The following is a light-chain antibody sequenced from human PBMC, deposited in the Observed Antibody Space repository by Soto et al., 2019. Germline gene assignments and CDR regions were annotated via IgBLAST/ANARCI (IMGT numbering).Light chain of an antibody. Sequence: DIQMTQSPSTLSASVGDRVTITCRANQSISSWLAWYQQKPGKAPKLLIFDASSLESGTPSRFSGRRSGTQFTLTIDGLQPDDFATYFCQQYDNYKPLTFGGGTKVDIK. V-gene: IGKV1-5*01. CDR3: QQYDNYKPLT. CDR1: QSISSW. CDR2: DAS. J-gene: IGKJ4*01.